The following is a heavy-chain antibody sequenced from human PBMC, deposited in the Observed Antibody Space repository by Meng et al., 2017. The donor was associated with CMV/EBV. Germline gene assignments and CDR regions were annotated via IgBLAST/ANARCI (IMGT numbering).Heavy chain of an antibody. D-gene: IGHD2-21*01. CDR3: AKDRSVNCGGDCPNSD. J-gene: IGHJ4*02. CDR1: GFTFSSYA. Sequence: GESLKISCAASGFTFSSYAMSWVRQAPGKGLEWVSAISGSDNSTYYADSVKGRFTISRDNSKNTLYLQMNSLRAEDTAVYYCAKDRSVNCGGDCPNSDWGQGTLVTVSS. CDR2: ISGSDNST. V-gene: IGHV3-23*01.